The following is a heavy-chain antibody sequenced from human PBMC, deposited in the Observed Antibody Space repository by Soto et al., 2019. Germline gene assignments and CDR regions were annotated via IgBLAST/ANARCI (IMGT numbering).Heavy chain of an antibody. Sequence: HPGGSLRLSCAASGFTFSSYAMSWVRQAPGKGPEWVSCISGRGSSTYYADSVKGRFTISRDNSKNTLYLRMNSLRAEDTAVYYCESITGTTSYWGQGTLVTVSS. V-gene: IGHV3-23*01. CDR1: GFTFSSYA. J-gene: IGHJ4*02. CDR3: ESITGTTSY. CDR2: ISGRGSST. D-gene: IGHD1-20*01.